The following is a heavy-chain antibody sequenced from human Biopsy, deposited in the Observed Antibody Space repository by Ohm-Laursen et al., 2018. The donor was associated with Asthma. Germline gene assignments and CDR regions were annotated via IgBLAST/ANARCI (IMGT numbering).Heavy chain of an antibody. CDR2: VKGDGRRT. Sequence: SLRLSCAASGFTFGDYWMSWVRQAPGKGLEWVSRVKGDGRRTSYADSVKGRFTISRDNAKNTLYLQMNSLRVEDTAVYYCARDGVVPEAMYYHYYYGLDVWGQGTTVTVSS. D-gene: IGHD2-2*01. CDR1: GFTFGDYW. CDR3: ARDGVVPEAMYYHYYYGLDV. V-gene: IGHV3-74*01. J-gene: IGHJ6*02.